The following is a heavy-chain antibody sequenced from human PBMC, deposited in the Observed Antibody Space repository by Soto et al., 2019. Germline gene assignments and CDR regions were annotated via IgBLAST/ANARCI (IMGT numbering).Heavy chain of an antibody. Sequence: QVQLQESGPGLVKPSETLSLTCTVSGGSISSYYWSWIRQPPGKGLEWIGYIYYSGSTNYNPSLKSRLTISAHTTKNQFSLKLSSVTAAETTVYHCARQGSSSRYYYYYGMDVSGQGTTVTVSS. CDR3: ARQGSSSRYYYYYGMDV. J-gene: IGHJ6*02. CDR1: GGSISSYY. V-gene: IGHV4-59*01. D-gene: IGHD2-2*01. CDR2: IYYSGST.